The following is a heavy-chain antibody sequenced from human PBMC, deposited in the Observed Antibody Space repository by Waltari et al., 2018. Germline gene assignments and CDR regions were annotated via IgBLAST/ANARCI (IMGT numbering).Heavy chain of an antibody. J-gene: IGHJ4*02. V-gene: IGHV3-21*01. CDR1: GFTFSSSS. Sequence: EVQLVESGGGLVKPGGSLRLSCAASGFTFSSSSMNWVRQAPGKGLEWVSSISSSSSYIYYADSVKGRFTISRDNAKNSLYLQMNSLRAEDTAVYYCASGIAAAGDYWGQGTLVTVSS. D-gene: IGHD6-13*01. CDR3: ASGIAAAGDY. CDR2: ISSSSSYI.